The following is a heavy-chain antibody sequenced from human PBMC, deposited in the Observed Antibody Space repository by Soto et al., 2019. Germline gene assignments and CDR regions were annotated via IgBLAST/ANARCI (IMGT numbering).Heavy chain of an antibody. CDR1: GFTFSSYS. CDR2: ISSSSSYI. CDR3: ERDKYYYAGIGYEY. D-gene: IGHD3-22*01. J-gene: IGHJ4*02. V-gene: IGHV3-21*01. Sequence: GGSLRLSCAASGFTFSSYSMNWVRQAPGKGLEWVSSISSSSSYIYYADSVKGRFTISRDNAKNSLYLQMNSLRAEDTAVYYYERDKYYYAGIGYEYWGQGPLLTVSS.